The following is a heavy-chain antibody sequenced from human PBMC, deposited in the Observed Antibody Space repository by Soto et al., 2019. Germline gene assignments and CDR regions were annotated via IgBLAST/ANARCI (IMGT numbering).Heavy chain of an antibody. Sequence: QVQLQESGPGLVKPSQTLSLTCTVSGGSISSGGYYWSWIRQHPGKGLEWIGYIYYSGSTYYNPSLKSRVTISVDTSKNQFSLKLSSVTAADTAVYYCAREPVGYSGYDGDYYYYGMDVWGQGTTVTVSS. J-gene: IGHJ6*02. CDR3: AREPVGYSGYDGDYYYYGMDV. V-gene: IGHV4-31*03. D-gene: IGHD5-12*01. CDR1: GGSISSGGYY. CDR2: IYYSGST.